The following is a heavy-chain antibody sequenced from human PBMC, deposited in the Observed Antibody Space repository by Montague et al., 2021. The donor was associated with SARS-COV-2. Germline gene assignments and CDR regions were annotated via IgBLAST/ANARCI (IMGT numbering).Heavy chain of an antibody. Sequence: SETLSLTCTVSGGSITGYYWSWLRRPPATGLEWIAYIYDGGAVNYNPSPGSRITISTDTSTNQLSLKVKPAAAAATAVYYCVRDHPYGGPRGAYDTWGQGTVVTVSS. V-gene: IGHV4-59*01. CDR1: GGSITGYY. J-gene: IGHJ3*02. D-gene: IGHD4-23*01. CDR2: IYDGGAV. CDR3: VRDHPYGGPRGAYDT.